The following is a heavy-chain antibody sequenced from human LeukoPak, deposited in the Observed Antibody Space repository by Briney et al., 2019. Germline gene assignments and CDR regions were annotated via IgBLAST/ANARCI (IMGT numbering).Heavy chain of an antibody. CDR3: ARSSGRNYYDTNPFDY. CDR2: NYYSGST. CDR1: GRSINSGDYY. J-gene: IGHJ4*02. V-gene: IGHV4-30-4*01. D-gene: IGHD3-22*01. Sequence: SETLSLTCTVSGRSINSGDYYWRWIRQPPGKGLEWIGHNYYSGSTYYNPSLKSRVTITVDTSKNQFSLKLSSVTAADTAGYYCARSSGRNYYDTNPFDYWGQGTLVTVSS.